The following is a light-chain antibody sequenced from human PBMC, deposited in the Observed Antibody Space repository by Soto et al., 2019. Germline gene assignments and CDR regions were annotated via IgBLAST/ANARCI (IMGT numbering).Light chain of an antibody. CDR3: QQRSNWPPA. CDR2: DAS. V-gene: IGKV3-11*01. Sequence: EIVLTQSPATLSLSPGERATLSCRASQSVSSYLAWYQQKPGQAPRLLIYDASNRATGIPARFSGSESGTDFTLTISSLEPEDFAVYYCQQRSNWPPAIGPGTKVDIK. CDR1: QSVSSY. J-gene: IGKJ3*01.